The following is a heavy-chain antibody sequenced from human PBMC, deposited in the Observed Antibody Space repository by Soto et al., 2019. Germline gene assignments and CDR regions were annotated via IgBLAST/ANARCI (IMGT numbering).Heavy chain of an antibody. V-gene: IGHV4-39*01. Sequence: QLQLQESGPGLVKPSETLSLTCTVSGGSISSSSYYWGWIRQPPGKGLEWIGSIYYSGSTYYNPSLKSRVTLSVDTSKNQFSLKLSSVTAADTAVYYCARHLRYCSGGSCYPLYMDVWGKGTTVTVSS. CDR3: ARHLRYCSGGSCYPLYMDV. CDR1: GGSISSSSYY. D-gene: IGHD2-15*01. CDR2: IYYSGST. J-gene: IGHJ6*03.